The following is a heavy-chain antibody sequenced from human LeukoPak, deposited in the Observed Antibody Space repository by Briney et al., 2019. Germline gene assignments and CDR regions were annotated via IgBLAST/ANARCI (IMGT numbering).Heavy chain of an antibody. D-gene: IGHD3-9*01. J-gene: IGHJ4*02. V-gene: IGHV2-5*02. Sequence: SAPTLVKPTQSLTLTCTFSGFSLNTDGEGVAWIRQPPGKALAWHALTYGDDDKRYNPSLKNRLTINKDTSKNQVVLTMTNMDPVDTATYYWAHGRYFDWLLSHFDYWGLGTLVTVSS. CDR2: TYGDDDK. CDR1: GFSLNTDGEG. CDR3: AHGRYFDWLLSHFDY.